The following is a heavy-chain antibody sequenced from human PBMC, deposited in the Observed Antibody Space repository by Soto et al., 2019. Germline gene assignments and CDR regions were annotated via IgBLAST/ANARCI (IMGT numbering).Heavy chain of an antibody. CDR2: IYATGTT. CDR1: GASISGFY. D-gene: IGHD1-1*01. CDR3: VRDGTKTLRDWFDP. Sequence: SEALSVTCPVSGASISGFYWSWIRKSAGKGLEWIGRIYATGTTDYNPSLKSRVMMSVDTSKKQFSLKLRSVTAADTAVYYCVRDGTKTLRDWFDPWGQGISVTVSS. J-gene: IGHJ5*02. V-gene: IGHV4-4*07.